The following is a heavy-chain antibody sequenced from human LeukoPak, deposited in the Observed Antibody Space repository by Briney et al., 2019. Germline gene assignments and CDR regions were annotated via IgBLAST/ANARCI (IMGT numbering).Heavy chain of an antibody. CDR2: ISSSRSYI. J-gene: IGHJ4*02. CDR3: ARDLGNGGRNRYYFDY. D-gene: IGHD3-16*01. CDR1: GFTFSSYS. Sequence: GGSLRLSCAASGFTFSSYSMNWVRQAPGKGLEWVSSISSSRSYIYYADSVKGRFTISRDNAKNSLYLQMNSLRAEDTAVYYCARDLGNGGRNRYYFDYWGQGTLVTVSS. V-gene: IGHV3-21*01.